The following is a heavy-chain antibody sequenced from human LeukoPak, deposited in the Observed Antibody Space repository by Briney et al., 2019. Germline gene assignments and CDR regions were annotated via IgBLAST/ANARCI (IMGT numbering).Heavy chain of an antibody. CDR2: IIPIFGTA. Sequence: SVKVSCKASGGTFSSYAISWVRQAPGQGLERMGGIIPIFGTANYAQKFQGRVTITTDESTSTAYMELSSLRSEDTAVYYCAREGYYYDSSGYSNPEPQHWGQGTLVTVSS. CDR3: AREGYYYDSSGYSNPEPQH. V-gene: IGHV1-69*05. D-gene: IGHD3-22*01. J-gene: IGHJ1*01. CDR1: GGTFSSYA.